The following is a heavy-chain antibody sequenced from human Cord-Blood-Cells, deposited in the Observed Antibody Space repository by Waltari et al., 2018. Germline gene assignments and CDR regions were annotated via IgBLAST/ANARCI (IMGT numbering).Heavy chain of an antibody. CDR3: ARVGGDDLHKSPWDY. J-gene: IGHJ4*02. V-gene: IGHV4-59*01. Sequence: QVQLQESGPGLVKPSETLSLPCTVSGGSISSYYWSWIRQPPGKGLEWIGYIYYSGSTNYNPSLKSRVTISVDTSKNQFSLKLSSVTAADTAVYYCARVGGDDLHKSPWDYWGQGTLVTVSS. D-gene: IGHD2-21*01. CDR1: GGSISSYY. CDR2: IYYSGST.